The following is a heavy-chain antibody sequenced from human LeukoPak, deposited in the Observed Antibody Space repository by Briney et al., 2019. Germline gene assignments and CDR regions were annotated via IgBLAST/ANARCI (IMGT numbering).Heavy chain of an antibody. D-gene: IGHD3-10*01. CDR1: GGSISSGSYY. CDR3: ARSHYGSGTYYYFDY. V-gene: IGHV4-61*02. J-gene: IGHJ4*02. Sequence: PSQTLSLTCTVSGGSISSGSYYWSWIRQPAGKGLEWIGRIYTSGSTNYNPSLKSRVTISIDTSKNQFSLKLSSMTAADTAVYYCARSHYGSGTYYYFDYWGQGTLVTVSS. CDR2: IYTSGST.